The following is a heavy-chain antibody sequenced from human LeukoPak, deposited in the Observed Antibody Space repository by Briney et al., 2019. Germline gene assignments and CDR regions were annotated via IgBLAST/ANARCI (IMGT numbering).Heavy chain of an antibody. V-gene: IGHV4-39*01. D-gene: IGHD5/OR15-5a*01. CDR1: GGYISTSNYY. J-gene: IGHJ6*03. Sequence: SETLSLTCTVSGGYISTSNYYWDWIRQPPGKGLEWIGSIYYSETTYYNSSLKSRVTISIDTSKNQFSLRLNSVTAADTAVYYCARQVSDYYYYYIDVWGKGTTVIVSS. CDR2: IYYSETT. CDR3: ARQVSDYYYYYIDV.